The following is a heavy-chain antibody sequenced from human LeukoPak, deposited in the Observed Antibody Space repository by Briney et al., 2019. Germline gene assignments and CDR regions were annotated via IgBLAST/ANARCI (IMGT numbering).Heavy chain of an antibody. D-gene: IGHD3-9*01. CDR2: ISSSTSYI. V-gene: IGHV3-21*01. CDR1: GFTFSSYN. CDR3: ARDLYDILTGYFGAPSYHYGMDV. Sequence: GGSLRLSCAASGFTFSSYNMNWVRQAPGKGLEWVSSISSSTSYIYYADSVKGRFTISRDNAKNSLFLQMNSLRAEDTAVYYCARDLYDILTGYFGAPSYHYGMDVWGQGTTVTVSS. J-gene: IGHJ6*02.